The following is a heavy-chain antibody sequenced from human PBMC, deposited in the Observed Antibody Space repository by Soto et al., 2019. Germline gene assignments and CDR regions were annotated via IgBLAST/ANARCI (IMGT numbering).Heavy chain of an antibody. J-gene: IGHJ3*01. CDR1: GFTFNNYG. CDR3: AKDQGIAVSHGVD. V-gene: IGHV3-30*18. CDR2: ITNDATDK. Sequence: QVQLVESGGGVVQPGRSLRLSCAASGFTFNNYGMHWVRQAPGKGLEWVAAITNDATDKYYADSVKGRLTISRANSKNTLYLQVNSPTTEDTAVYYCAKDQGIAVSHGVDWGQGTMVTVSS. D-gene: IGHD6-19*01.